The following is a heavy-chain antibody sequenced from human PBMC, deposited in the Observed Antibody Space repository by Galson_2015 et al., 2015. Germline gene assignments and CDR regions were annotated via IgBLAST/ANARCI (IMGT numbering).Heavy chain of an antibody. Sequence: STNYNPSPKSRVTISVDTSKNQFSLKLSSVTAADTAVYYCARGRGDYVGFRHYFDYWGQGTLVTVSS. D-gene: IGHD4-23*01. CDR2: ST. V-gene: IGHV4-34*01. CDR3: ARGRGDYVGFRHYFDY. J-gene: IGHJ4*02.